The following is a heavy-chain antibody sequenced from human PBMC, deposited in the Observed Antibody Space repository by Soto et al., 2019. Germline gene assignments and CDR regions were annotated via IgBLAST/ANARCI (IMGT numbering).Heavy chain of an antibody. D-gene: IGHD3-3*01. Sequence: PSETLSLTCTVSDGSISSGDYYWGWIRQPPGKGLEWIGYIYYSGSTYYNPSLKSRVTISVDTSKNQFSLNLSSVSAADTAMYYCSIAGLSSNYPESNRYDLRGQGT. CDR1: DGSISSGDYY. J-gene: IGHJ4*02. V-gene: IGHV4-30-4*01. CDR2: IYYSGST. CDR3: SIAGLSSNYPESNRYDL.